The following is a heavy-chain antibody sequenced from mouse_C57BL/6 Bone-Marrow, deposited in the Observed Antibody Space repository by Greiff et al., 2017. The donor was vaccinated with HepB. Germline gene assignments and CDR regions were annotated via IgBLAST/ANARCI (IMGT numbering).Heavy chain of an antibody. CDR2: IYPGSGST. Sequence: VQLQQPGAELVKPGASVKMSCKASGYTFTSYWITWVKQRPGQGLEWIGEIYPGSGSTNYNEKFKSKATLTVDTSSSTAYLQLSSLTSEDSAVYYCARSRYFDVWGTGTTVTVSS. V-gene: IGHV1-55*01. J-gene: IGHJ1*03. CDR3: ARSRYFDV. CDR1: GYTFTSYW.